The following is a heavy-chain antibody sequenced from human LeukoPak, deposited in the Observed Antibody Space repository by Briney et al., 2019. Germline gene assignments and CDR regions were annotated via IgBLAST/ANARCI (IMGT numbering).Heavy chain of an antibody. V-gene: IGHV3-23*01. CDR1: GFTFNSYA. D-gene: IGHD6-19*01. J-gene: IGHJ4*02. CDR2: IRGSGGGA. Sequence: GGSLRLSCAASGFTFNSYAMSWVRQAPGKGLEWVSAIRGSGGGAYYADSVKGRFTISRDNSKNTLYLQMNSLRDEDTALYYCAKAGIGVVGYFDYWGQGTLVTVSS. CDR3: AKAGIGVVGYFDY.